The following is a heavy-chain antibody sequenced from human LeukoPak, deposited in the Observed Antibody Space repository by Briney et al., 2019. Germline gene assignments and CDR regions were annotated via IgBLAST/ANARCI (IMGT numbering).Heavy chain of an antibody. CDR1: GGSISSGSYY. Sequence: SETLSLTCTVSGGSISSGSYYGSWIRQPAGKGLEWIGRIYTSGSTNYNPSLTSRVTISVDTSKNQFSLKLSSVTAADTAVYYCARGTTGGYYNCWGQGTLVTVSS. D-gene: IGHD3-22*01. J-gene: IGHJ4*02. CDR2: IYTSGST. CDR3: ARGTTGGYYNC. V-gene: IGHV4-61*02.